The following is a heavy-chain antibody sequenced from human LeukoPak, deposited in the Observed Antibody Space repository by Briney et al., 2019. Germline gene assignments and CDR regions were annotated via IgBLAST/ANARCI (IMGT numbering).Heavy chain of an antibody. Sequence: GGSLRLSCAASGFTFSKYAMNWVRQAPGKGLEWVGFIRSKAYGGTTEYAASVKGRFTISRDDSKSIAYLQMNSLKTEDTAVYYCTREPMGNEHFDYWGQGTLVTVSS. CDR3: TREPMGNEHFDY. J-gene: IGHJ4*02. CDR2: IRSKAYGGTT. D-gene: IGHD7-27*01. CDR1: GFTFSKYA. V-gene: IGHV3-49*04.